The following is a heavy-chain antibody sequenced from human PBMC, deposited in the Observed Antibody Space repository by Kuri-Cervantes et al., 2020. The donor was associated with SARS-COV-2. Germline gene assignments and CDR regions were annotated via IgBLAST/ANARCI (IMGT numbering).Heavy chain of an antibody. CDR1: GGSISSYY. J-gene: IGHJ4*02. CDR3: ARTKTAVAGTVFYFDY. Sequence: ESLKISCTVSGGSISSYYWSWIRQPAGKGLEWIGRIYTSGSTNYNPSLKSRVTISVDTSKNQFSLKLSSVTAADTAVYYCARTKTAVAGTVFYFDYWGQGTLVTVSS. CDR2: IYTSGST. V-gene: IGHV4-4*07. D-gene: IGHD6-19*01.